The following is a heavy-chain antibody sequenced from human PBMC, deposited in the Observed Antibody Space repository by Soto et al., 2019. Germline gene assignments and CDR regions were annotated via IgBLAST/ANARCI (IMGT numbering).Heavy chain of an antibody. V-gene: IGHV1-69*13. CDR1: GGTFSSYA. CDR2: IIPIFGTA. D-gene: IGHD3-10*01. CDR3: ARGHGSGRHYYYYGMDV. J-gene: IGHJ6*02. Sequence: SVKVSCKASGGTFSSYAISWVRQAPGQGLEWMGGIIPIFGTANYAQKFQGRVTITADESTSTAYMELSSLRSEDTAVYYCARGHGSGRHYYYYGMDVWGQGTTVTVSS.